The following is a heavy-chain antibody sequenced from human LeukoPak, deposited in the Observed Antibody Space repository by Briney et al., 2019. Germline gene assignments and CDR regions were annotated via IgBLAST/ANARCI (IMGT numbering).Heavy chain of an antibody. V-gene: IGHV4-34*01. J-gene: IGHJ4*02. CDR3: ARGSGTTLDY. D-gene: IGHD1-7*01. CDR1: GGSFSGYY. Sequence: SETLSLTCAVYGGSFSGYYWSWIRRPPGKGLEWIGEINHSGSTNYNPSLKSRVTISVDTSKNQFSLKLSSVTAADTAVYYCARGSGTTLDYWGQGTLVTVSS. CDR2: INHSGST.